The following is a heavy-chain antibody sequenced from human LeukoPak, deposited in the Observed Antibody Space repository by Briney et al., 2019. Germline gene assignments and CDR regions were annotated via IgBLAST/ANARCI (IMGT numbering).Heavy chain of an antibody. D-gene: IGHD2-15*01. Sequence: ASVKVSCKASGYTFTSYGISWVRQAPGQGLEWMGGISAYNGKTHYAQRFQGGVTMTTDTSTSTAYMELRSLRSDDTAVYYCARGLSCSGNTCYAAHFDSWGQGTLVTVSS. CDR3: ARGLSCSGNTCYAAHFDS. CDR2: ISAYNGKT. V-gene: IGHV1-18*01. J-gene: IGHJ4*02. CDR1: GYTFTSYG.